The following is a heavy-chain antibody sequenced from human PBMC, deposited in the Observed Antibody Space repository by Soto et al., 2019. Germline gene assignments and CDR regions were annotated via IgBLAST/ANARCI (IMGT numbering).Heavy chain of an antibody. J-gene: IGHJ4*02. CDR3: ARGGHVVVVTAALDY. V-gene: IGHV1-46*01. CDR2: VNPSGGHT. Sequence: QVQLVQSGAEVKKPGASVKVSCKASGDTFTDYYIHWVRQAPGQGLEWMGTVNPSGGHTTYAQHFLGRMNMTRDTSTSTLYMELTSLTSEDTAVHYCARGGHVVVVTAALDYWGQGTLVTVSS. D-gene: IGHD2-21*02. CDR1: GDTFTDYY.